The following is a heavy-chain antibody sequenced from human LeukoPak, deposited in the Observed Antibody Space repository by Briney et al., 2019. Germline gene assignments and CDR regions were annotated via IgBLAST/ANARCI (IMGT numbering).Heavy chain of an antibody. V-gene: IGHV4-59*01. J-gene: IGHJ5*02. CDR2: IYYGGST. D-gene: IGHD3-16*01. Sequence: SETLSLTCGGYDDSFSNFYWSWIRQPPGKGLEWIGYIYYGGSTNYNPSLKSRVTISVDASKNQFSLNLTSVTAADTAVYYCARFTPQGYGWGGYNRFDPWGQGTPVTVSS. CDR1: DDSFSNFY. CDR3: ARFTPQGYGWGGYNRFDP.